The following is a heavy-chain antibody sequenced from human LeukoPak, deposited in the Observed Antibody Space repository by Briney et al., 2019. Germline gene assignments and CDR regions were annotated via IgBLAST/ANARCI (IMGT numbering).Heavy chain of an antibody. CDR3: ARDFGATAHFDY. V-gene: IGHV4-38-2*02. Sequence: PSETLSLTCTVSGYSISSGYYWGWIRQPPGKGLEWIGSIYHSGSTYYNPSLKSRVTISVDTSKNQFSLQLNSVTPEDTAVYYCARDFGATAHFDYWGQGTLVTVSS. J-gene: IGHJ4*02. CDR1: GYSISSGYY. D-gene: IGHD3-16*01. CDR2: IYHSGST.